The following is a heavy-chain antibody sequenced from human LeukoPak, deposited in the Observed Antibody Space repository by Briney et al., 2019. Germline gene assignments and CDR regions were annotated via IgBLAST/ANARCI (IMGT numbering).Heavy chain of an antibody. V-gene: IGHV5-51*01. Sequence: GESLKISCKGSGYTFTSYWIGWVRQTPGKGPEWMGMIYPSDSDTRYNPSFQGQVTISGDKSISAAYLQWSSLKASDSAMYYCTRLGGTSLGWSFESWGQGTLVTVSS. J-gene: IGHJ5*01. CDR1: GYTFTSYW. D-gene: IGHD4-23*01. CDR2: IYPSDSDT. CDR3: TRLGGTSLGWSFES.